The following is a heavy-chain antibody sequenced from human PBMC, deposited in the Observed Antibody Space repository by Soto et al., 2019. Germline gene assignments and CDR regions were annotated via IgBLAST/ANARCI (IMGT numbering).Heavy chain of an antibody. J-gene: IGHJ5*02. CDR1: GFTFSRSA. CDR3: AKGGDYGSGLFDP. D-gene: IGHD3-10*01. CDR2: ISGRGGST. V-gene: IGHV3-23*01. Sequence: EVQLLESGGGLVQPGGSLRLSCAASGFTFSRSAMSWVRQAPGKGLEWVSAISGRGGSTYYADSVKGRFTISRDNSKNTLYLQMNSRRAEDTAVYYGAKGGDYGSGLFDPWGQGTLVTVSS.